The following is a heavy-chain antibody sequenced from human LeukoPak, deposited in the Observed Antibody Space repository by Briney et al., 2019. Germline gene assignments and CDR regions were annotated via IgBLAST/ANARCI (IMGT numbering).Heavy chain of an antibody. J-gene: IGHJ3*02. CDR1: GYSFTSYW. CDR2: IYPGDSDT. D-gene: IGHD3-22*01. Sequence: GESLKISCKGSGYSFTSYWIGWVRQMPGKGLEWMGIIYPGDSDTRYSPSFQGQVTISADKSISTAYLQWSSLKASDTAMYYCARNYYDSSGYSSAFDIWGQGTMVTVSP. CDR3: ARNYYDSSGYSSAFDI. V-gene: IGHV5-51*01.